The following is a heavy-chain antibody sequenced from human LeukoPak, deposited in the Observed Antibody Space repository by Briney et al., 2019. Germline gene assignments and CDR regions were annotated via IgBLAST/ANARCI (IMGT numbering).Heavy chain of an antibody. CDR3: ARGAVAGTTALDYYYYYGMDV. CDR1: GGTFISYA. Sequence: SVKVSCKASGGTFISYAISWVRQAPGQGLEWMGGIIPIFGTANYAQKFQGRVTITADESTSTAYMELSSLRPEDTAVYYCARGAVAGTTALDYYYYYGMDVWGQGTTVTVSS. J-gene: IGHJ6*02. D-gene: IGHD6-19*01. V-gene: IGHV1-69*13. CDR2: IIPIFGTA.